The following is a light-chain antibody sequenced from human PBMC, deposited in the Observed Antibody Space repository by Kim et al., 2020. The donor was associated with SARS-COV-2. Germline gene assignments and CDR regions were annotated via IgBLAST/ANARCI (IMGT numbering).Light chain of an antibody. Sequence: SVGDRVTITCRASQSIIIYLDWHQKRPGKAPKLLIYAASSLQSAVPSRFSGSGSGTDFTLTISSLPPEDFATYYCQQSYSTLTLTFGGGTKVEIK. V-gene: IGKV1-39*01. CDR3: QQSYSTLTLT. CDR2: AAS. J-gene: IGKJ4*01. CDR1: QSIIIY.